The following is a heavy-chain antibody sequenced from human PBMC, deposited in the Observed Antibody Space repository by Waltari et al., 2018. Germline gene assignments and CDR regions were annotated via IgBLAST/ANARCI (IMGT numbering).Heavy chain of an antibody. D-gene: IGHD2-15*01. V-gene: IGHV4-30-2*01. CDR1: GGSISSGGYY. Sequence: QLQLQESGSGLVKPSQTLSLTCAVSGGSISSGGYYWSWIRQPPGKGLEWIGYIYHSGSTYYNPSLKSRVTISVDRSKNQFSLKLSSVTAADTAVYYCATTHCSGGSCYPKYFDYWGQGTLVTVSS. CDR3: ATTHCSGGSCYPKYFDY. J-gene: IGHJ4*02. CDR2: IYHSGST.